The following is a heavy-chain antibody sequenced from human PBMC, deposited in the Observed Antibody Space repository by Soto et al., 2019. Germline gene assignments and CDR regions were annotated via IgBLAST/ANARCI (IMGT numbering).Heavy chain of an antibody. V-gene: IGHV3-30*14. D-gene: IGHD6-13*01. Sequence: AGGSLRLCCTASGFAFRSHAMQWVRQAPGKGLEWVAVISSDGATKYVADSLKGRFTISRDNFESTMSLQMNNLRPEDTALYYCARSSVHIAAAGRLDLWGPGTLVTVSS. CDR2: ISSDGATK. J-gene: IGHJ5*02. CDR1: GFAFRSHA. CDR3: ARSSVHIAAAGRLDL.